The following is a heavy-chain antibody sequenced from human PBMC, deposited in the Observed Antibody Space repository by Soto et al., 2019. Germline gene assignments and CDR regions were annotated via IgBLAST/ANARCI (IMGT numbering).Heavy chain of an antibody. CDR3: AKEGGLSGSYYISSSYYFDY. D-gene: IGHD1-26*01. Sequence: PGGSXRLSCVASGFTFSSYGMHWVRQAPGKGLEWVAIISYDGSNTYYADSVKGRFTISRDNSKNTLYLQMNSLRAEDTSVYYCAKEGGLSGSYYISSSYYFDYWGQGTLVTVSS. CDR2: ISYDGSNT. CDR1: GFTFSSYG. J-gene: IGHJ4*02. V-gene: IGHV3-30*18.